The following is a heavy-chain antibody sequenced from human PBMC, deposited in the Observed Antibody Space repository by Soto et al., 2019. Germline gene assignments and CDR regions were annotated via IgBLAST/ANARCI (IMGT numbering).Heavy chain of an antibody. CDR3: ARLGAHYQSLDP. CDR1: GGSISSYY. J-gene: IGHJ5*02. Sequence: SETLSLTCTVSGGSISSYYWSWIRQPPGKGLEWIGYIYYSGTTSYNPSLKSRVTLSLETSKSQFSLRLASVTASDTAVYYCARLGAHYQSLDPWGQGTLVTVS. CDR2: IYYSGTT. D-gene: IGHD2-2*01. V-gene: IGHV4-59*08.